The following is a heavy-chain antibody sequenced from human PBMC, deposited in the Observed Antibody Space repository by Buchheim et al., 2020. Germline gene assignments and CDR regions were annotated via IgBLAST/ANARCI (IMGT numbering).Heavy chain of an antibody. Sequence: QVQLQESGPGLVKPSETLSLTCTVSGASISSYYWSWVRQPPGKGLEWIGYIYYSGSTNYNPSLMSRVTISVDTSQNQFSLQLSSVTAADTAVYYCARGHDGLGYWGQGTL. D-gene: IGHD3-16*01. CDR3: ARGHDGLGY. CDR2: IYYSGST. CDR1: GASISSYY. J-gene: IGHJ4*02. V-gene: IGHV4-59*01.